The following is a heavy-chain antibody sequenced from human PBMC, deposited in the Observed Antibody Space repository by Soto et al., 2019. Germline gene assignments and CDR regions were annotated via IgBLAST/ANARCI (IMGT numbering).Heavy chain of an antibody. J-gene: IGHJ5*02. CDR2: INSDGSST. V-gene: IGHV3-74*01. D-gene: IGHD3-3*01. CDR1: GFTFSNYW. Sequence: HPGGSLRLSCAASGFTFSNYWMHWVRQAPGKGLVWVSRINSDGSSTTYADSVKGRFTISRDNAKNTLYLQMNSLRAEDTAVYYCARDPNAYSSGTFDFWSGSFNCFDPWGQGTLVTVSS. CDR3: ARDPNAYSSGTFDFWSGSFNCFDP.